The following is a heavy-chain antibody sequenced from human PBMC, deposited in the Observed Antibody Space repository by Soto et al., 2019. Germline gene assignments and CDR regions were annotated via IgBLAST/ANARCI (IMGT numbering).Heavy chain of an antibody. D-gene: IGHD3-10*01. Sequence: GGSLRLSCAASGFTFSSYAMHWVRQAPGKGLEWVAVISYDGSNKYYADSVKGRFTISRDNSKNTLYLQMNSLRAEDTAVYYCARALYGSGSHHWGQGTLVTVSS. CDR1: GFTFSSYA. CDR3: ARALYGSGSHH. V-gene: IGHV3-30-3*01. CDR2: ISYDGSNK. J-gene: IGHJ5*02.